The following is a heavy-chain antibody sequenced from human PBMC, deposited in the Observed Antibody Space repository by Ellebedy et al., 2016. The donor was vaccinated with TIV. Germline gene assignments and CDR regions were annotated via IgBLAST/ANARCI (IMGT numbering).Heavy chain of an antibody. CDR1: GFPFTSYS. CDR2: IGRHSDPI. Sequence: GESLKISCTVSGFPFTSYSMNWVRQAPGKGPEWVSHIGRHSDPIYYADSVRGRFTVSRDNAKNSLYLQMNNLRDEDTAVYYCAVNNYDSWSGYDWGQGTLVTVSS. J-gene: IGHJ4*02. D-gene: IGHD3-3*01. V-gene: IGHV3-48*02. CDR3: AVNNYDSWSGYD.